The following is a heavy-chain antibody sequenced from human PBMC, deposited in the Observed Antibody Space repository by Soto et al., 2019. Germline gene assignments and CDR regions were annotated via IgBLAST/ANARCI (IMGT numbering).Heavy chain of an antibody. J-gene: IGHJ6*02. Sequence: QVQLVQSGAEVKKPGASVKVSCKASGYTFTGYYMHWVRQAPGQGLEWMGWINPNSGGTNYAQKFQGWVTMTRDTSTSTAYMELSRLRSDDTAVYYCARAPPPGYDILGLYYYYYYGMDVWGQGTTVTVSS. CDR1: GYTFTGYY. CDR2: INPNSGGT. CDR3: ARAPPPGYDILGLYYYYYYGMDV. D-gene: IGHD3-9*01. V-gene: IGHV1-2*04.